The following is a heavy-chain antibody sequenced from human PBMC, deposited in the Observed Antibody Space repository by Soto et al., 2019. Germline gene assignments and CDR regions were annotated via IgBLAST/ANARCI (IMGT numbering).Heavy chain of an antibody. CDR3: ATAEVDY. V-gene: IGHV3-74*03. Sequence: GGALRLSCAASGFTFGDYWMHWVRQPPGKGPEWVSRMTGDGRTTQYADSVKGRFTASRDNAKSTLYLQMNSLRAEGTAVYYCATAEVDYWGPGTLVPVSS. CDR1: GFTFGDYW. J-gene: IGHJ4*02. CDR2: MTGDGRTT.